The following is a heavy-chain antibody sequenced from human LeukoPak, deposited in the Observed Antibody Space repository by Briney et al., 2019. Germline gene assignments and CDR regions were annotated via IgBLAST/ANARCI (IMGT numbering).Heavy chain of an antibody. CDR2: IVPSDSHT. J-gene: IGHJ3*02. V-gene: IGHV5-10-1*01. Sequence: GESLKISCKGSGYRFASYWISWVRQMPGKGLEWMGMIVPSDSHTNYSPSFQGHVTISGDKSISTAYLQWSSLKASDTAMYYCARQYHYDSSGYPYAFEIWGQGTMVTVSS. CDR3: ARQYHYDSSGYPYAFEI. CDR1: GYRFASYW. D-gene: IGHD3-22*01.